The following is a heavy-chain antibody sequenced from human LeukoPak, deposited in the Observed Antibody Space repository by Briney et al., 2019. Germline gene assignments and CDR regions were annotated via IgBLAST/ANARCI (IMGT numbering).Heavy chain of an antibody. J-gene: IGHJ4*02. D-gene: IGHD1-26*01. CDR1: GGSISPYY. CDR3: ASLYSGTLDY. Sequence: SETLSLTCTVSGGSISPYYWSWIRQPPGKGLEWIGYIYYSGSTNYNPSLKSRVTISVDRSKNQFSLKLSSVTAADTAVYYCASLYSGTLDYWGQGTLVTVSS. CDR2: IYYSGST. V-gene: IGHV4-59*12.